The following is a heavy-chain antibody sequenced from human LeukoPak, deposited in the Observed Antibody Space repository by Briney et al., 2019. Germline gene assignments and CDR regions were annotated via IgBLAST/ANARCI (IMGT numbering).Heavy chain of an antibody. CDR1: GGSISSYY. V-gene: IGHV4-59*01. Sequence: SETLSLTCTVSGGSISSYYWSWIRQPPGKGLEWIGYIYYSGSTNYNPSLKSRVTISVDASKNQFSLNLTSVTAADTAVYYCARVSGYGGNSGVWGQGTLVTVSS. CDR3: ARVSGYGGNSGV. J-gene: IGHJ4*02. CDR2: IYYSGST. D-gene: IGHD4-23*01.